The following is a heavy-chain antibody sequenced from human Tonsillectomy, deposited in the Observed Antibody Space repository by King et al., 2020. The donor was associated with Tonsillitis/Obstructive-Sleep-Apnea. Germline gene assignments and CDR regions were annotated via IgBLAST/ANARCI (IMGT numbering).Heavy chain of an antibody. J-gene: IGHJ5*02. V-gene: IGHV4-4*02. CDR1: GGSISSSNW. D-gene: IGHD2-2*01. CDR3: ARQCCSSTTRYAHWFDP. CDR2: IYHSGST. Sequence: VQLQESGPGLVKPSGTLSLNCAVSGGSISSSNWWSWVRQPPGKGLEWIGEIYHSGSTNYSPSLKSRVTISMDKSKNQFSLRLTSVTAADTAVYYCARQCCSSTTRYAHWFDPWGRGTQVTVSS.